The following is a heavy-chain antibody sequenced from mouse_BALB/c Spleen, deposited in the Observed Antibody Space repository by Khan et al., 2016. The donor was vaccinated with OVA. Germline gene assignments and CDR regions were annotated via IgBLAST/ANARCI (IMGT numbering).Heavy chain of an antibody. V-gene: IGHV9-3-1*01. CDR3: ARVGYSGTMDY. CDR1: GYPFTKNG. J-gene: IGHJ4*01. D-gene: IGHD2-3*01. Sequence: QIQLVQSGPELKNPGETVWISCKASGYPFTKNGMNWVKQTPGKGLKWMGWINTYTGEPAYADDFKGRFAFSLETSASTAYLQISNLKNEDTATYFCARVGYSGTMDYWGQGTSVTVSS. CDR2: INTYTGEP.